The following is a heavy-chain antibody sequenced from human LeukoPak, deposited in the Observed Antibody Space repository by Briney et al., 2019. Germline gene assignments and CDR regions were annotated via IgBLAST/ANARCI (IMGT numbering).Heavy chain of an antibody. D-gene: IGHD6-19*01. V-gene: IGHV5-51*01. CDR2: IYPGDSDT. CDR1: GYSFTSYW. Sequence: GEPLKISCKGSGYSFTSYWIGWVRQMPGKGLEWMGIIYPGDSDTRYSPSFQARVTISADKSISTAYLQWSSLKASDTARYYCARPIAVAGAGEFDYWGQGTLVTVSS. CDR3: ARPIAVAGAGEFDY. J-gene: IGHJ4*02.